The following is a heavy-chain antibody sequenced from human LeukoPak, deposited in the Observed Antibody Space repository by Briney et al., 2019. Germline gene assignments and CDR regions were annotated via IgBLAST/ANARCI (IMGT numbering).Heavy chain of an antibody. CDR3: ASLTYGELLGGWFDP. D-gene: IGHD4-17*01. CDR1: GGSIRNSNYY. J-gene: IGHJ5*02. Sequence: SETLSLTYTVSGGSIRNSNYYWGWIRQPPGKGLEWIGSIYFSGSTYYTPSFKSRVTISVDTSKNQFSLNLSSVTAADTAMYYCASLTYGELLGGWFDPWGQGTLVTVSS. CDR2: IYFSGST. V-gene: IGHV4-39*01.